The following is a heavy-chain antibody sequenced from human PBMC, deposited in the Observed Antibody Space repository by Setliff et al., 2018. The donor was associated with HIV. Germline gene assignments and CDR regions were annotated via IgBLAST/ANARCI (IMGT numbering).Heavy chain of an antibody. Sequence: SETLSLTCAVSGYSVSSGYFWGWIRQPPGKGLEWIGSLYHSGTNFYNPSLKSRVTISLDTSTNRFSLKLNSVTAADTAIYYCARQVGSQYSYWAYYFDSWGQGALVPVSS. J-gene: IGHJ4*02. V-gene: IGHV4-38-2*01. D-gene: IGHD5-18*01. CDR1: GYSVSSGYF. CDR2: LYHSGTN. CDR3: ARQVGSQYSYWAYYFDS.